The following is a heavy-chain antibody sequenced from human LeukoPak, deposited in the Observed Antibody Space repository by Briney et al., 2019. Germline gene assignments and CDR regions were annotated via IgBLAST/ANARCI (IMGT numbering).Heavy chain of an antibody. CDR3: ARRNSRGYYDSSDPFDY. D-gene: IGHD3-22*01. CDR2: IYTSGSI. V-gene: IGHV4-4*07. CDR1: GGSISSYY. J-gene: IGHJ4*02. Sequence: ASETLSLTCTVSGGSISSYYWSWIRQPAGKGLEWIGRIYTSGSITYNPSLKSRVSMSVDTSKNQFSLKLSSVTAADTAVYYCARRNSRGYYDSSDPFDYWGQGTLVTVSS.